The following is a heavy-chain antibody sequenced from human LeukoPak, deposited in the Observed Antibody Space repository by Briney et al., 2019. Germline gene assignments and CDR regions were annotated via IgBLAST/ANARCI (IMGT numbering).Heavy chain of an antibody. Sequence: SETLSLTCTVSGDSLTTDDSFWSWIRQFPGKGLEWIGYIHYRGTTNHNPSLKSRLSMSIDMSKDQFSLNLTSVTAADTAIYYCARDGYINDAFDIWGQGIVVTVSS. CDR1: GDSLTTDDSF. J-gene: IGHJ3*02. D-gene: IGHD1-1*01. CDR2: IHYRGTT. V-gene: IGHV4-31*03. CDR3: ARDGYINDAFDI.